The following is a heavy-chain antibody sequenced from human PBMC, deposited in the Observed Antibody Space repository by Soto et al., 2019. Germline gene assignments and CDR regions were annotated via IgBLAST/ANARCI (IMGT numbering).Heavy chain of an antibody. CDR1: GYTFTSYD. J-gene: IGHJ6*02. CDR2: MNPNSGNT. Sequence: ASVKVSCKASGYTFTSYDINWVRQATGQGLEWMGWMNPNSGNTGYAQKFQGRVTMTRNNSISTAYMELSSLRSEDTAVYYCARYCSGGSCRTPKDYYYYGMDVWGQGTTVTVSS. V-gene: IGHV1-8*01. D-gene: IGHD2-15*01. CDR3: ARYCSGGSCRTPKDYYYYGMDV.